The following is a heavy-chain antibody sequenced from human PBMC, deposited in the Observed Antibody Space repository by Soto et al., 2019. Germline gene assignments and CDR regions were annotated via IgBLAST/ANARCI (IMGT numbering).Heavy chain of an antibody. D-gene: IGHD2-21*02. Sequence: GASVKVSCKASGYTFTNYVIHWVRQAPGQRLEWMGWINAGNGNTKYSQKFQGRVTITRDTSASTAYMELSSLRSEDTAVYYCARSIVVVTALDYWGQGTLVTVSS. CDR3: ARSIVVVTALDY. J-gene: IGHJ4*02. CDR1: GYTFTNYV. V-gene: IGHV1-3*01. CDR2: INAGNGNT.